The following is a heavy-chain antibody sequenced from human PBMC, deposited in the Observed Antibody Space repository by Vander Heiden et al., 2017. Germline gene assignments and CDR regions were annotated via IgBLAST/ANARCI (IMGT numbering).Heavy chain of an antibody. J-gene: IGHJ4*02. CDR1: GFTFNSYT. CDR3: AKDRPYCSGVSCYAPFDY. V-gene: IGHV3-23*01. CDR2: INDNGDST. Sequence: EVQLLESGGGLVQPGGSLRLSCAASGFTFNSYTMHWVRRAPGKGLEWVSAINDNGDSTYYAGSVRGRFTTSRDNSKNTLFLQMTGLRAEDTATYYCAKDRPYCSGVSCYAPFDYWGQGTLVTV. D-gene: IGHD2-15*01.